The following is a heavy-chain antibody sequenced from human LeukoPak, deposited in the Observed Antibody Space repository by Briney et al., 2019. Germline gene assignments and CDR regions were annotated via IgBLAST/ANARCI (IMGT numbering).Heavy chain of an antibody. CDR3: ARRVVTGHYYYMDV. CDR1: GFTFSSYS. Sequence: PGGSLRLSCAASGFTFSSYSMNWVRQAPGKGLEWVSSISSSSSYIYYADSVKGRLTISRDNAKNSLYLQMNSLRAEDTAVYYCARRVVTGHYYYMDVWGKGTTVTISS. J-gene: IGHJ6*03. D-gene: IGHD4-23*01. V-gene: IGHV3-21*01. CDR2: ISSSSSYI.